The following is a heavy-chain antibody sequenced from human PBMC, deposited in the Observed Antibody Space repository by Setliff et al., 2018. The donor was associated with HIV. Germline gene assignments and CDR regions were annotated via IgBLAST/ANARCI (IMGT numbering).Heavy chain of an antibody. D-gene: IGHD4-17*01. CDR3: ARVETTVTSRLDY. V-gene: IGHV4-38-2*01. J-gene: IGHJ4*02. CDR2: IYRSGTT. CDR1: GFSISSGFF. Sequence: SETLSLTCAVSGFSISSGFFWGWVRQPPGKGLEWIGSIYRSGTTYYNPALKGRVTISVDTSKNQFSLRLTSVTAADTAVYFCARVETTVTSRLDYWGQGTLVTVSS.